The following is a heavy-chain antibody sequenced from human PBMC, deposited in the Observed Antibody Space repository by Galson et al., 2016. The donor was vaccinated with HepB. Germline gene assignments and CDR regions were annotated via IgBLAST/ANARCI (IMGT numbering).Heavy chain of an antibody. J-gene: IGHJ6*02. CDR1: GFTVSSNY. CDR2: IYGGGTT. Sequence: SLRLSCAASGFTVSSNYTSWVRQAPGKGLEWVSVIYGGGTTYYADSVKDTFTISRDNSKNTVHLQMTSLRVEDTAVYYCARGYGMDVWGQGTTVTVSS. V-gene: IGHV3-66*01. CDR3: ARGYGMDV.